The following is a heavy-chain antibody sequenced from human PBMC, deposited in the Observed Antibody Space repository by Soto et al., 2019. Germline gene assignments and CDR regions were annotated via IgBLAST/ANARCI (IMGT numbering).Heavy chain of an antibody. J-gene: IGHJ4*02. D-gene: IGHD5-12*01. CDR2: IYPSGTT. CDR1: GGSISGHY. Sequence: QVQLQESGPGLLKPSETLSLTCTVSGGSISGHYWSWILQSAGKGLEWIGRIYPSGTTDYNPSLNSRVTMSLDMSKNQFSLDLTSVTAADTAVYFCAREWSYRGNDFWGRGTLVTVSS. V-gene: IGHV4-4*07. CDR3: AREWSYRGNDF.